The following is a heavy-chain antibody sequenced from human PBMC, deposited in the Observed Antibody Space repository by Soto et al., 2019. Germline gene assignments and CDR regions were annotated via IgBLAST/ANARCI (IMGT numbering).Heavy chain of an antibody. Sequence: SETLSLTCTVSGGSISSSSYYWGWIRQPPGKGLEWIGSIYYSGSTYYNPSLKSRVTISVDTSKNQFSLKLSSVTAAATAVYYCARQPLAGYDFWSGYRGQNWFDPWGQGTLVT. CDR2: IYYSGST. CDR1: GGSISSSSYY. CDR3: ARQPLAGYDFWSGYRGQNWFDP. V-gene: IGHV4-39*01. J-gene: IGHJ5*02. D-gene: IGHD3-3*01.